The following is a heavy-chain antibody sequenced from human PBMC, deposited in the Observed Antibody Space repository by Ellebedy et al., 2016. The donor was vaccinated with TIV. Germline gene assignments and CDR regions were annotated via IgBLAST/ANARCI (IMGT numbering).Heavy chain of an antibody. J-gene: IGHJ4*02. D-gene: IGHD3-22*01. V-gene: IGHV3-23*01. CDR2: ISSSGVSS. CDR1: GFTFRNFA. CDR3: AKLDSSGYYYGRFDY. Sequence: GESLKISCAASGFTFRNFAMTWVRQAPGKGLEWVSSISSSGVSSDYADPVRGRVTISRDNSKNTLYLQMNSLRADDTALYYCAKLDSSGYYYGRFDYWGQGTLVTVSS.